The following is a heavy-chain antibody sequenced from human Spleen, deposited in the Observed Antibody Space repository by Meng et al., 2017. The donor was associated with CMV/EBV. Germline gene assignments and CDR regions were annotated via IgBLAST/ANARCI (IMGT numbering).Heavy chain of an antibody. D-gene: IGHD3-3*01. CDR3: ARDGMWSGPFDF. V-gene: IGHV3-7*01. CDR1: GASLRGVY. Sequence: ETLSLTCAVSGASLRGVYWSWVRQAPGKGLEWMATIKKDGSERYYVDAVKGRFTISRDNAKNSLFLQMNSLRAEDTAMYYCARDGMWSGPFDFWGQGALVTVSS. J-gene: IGHJ4*02. CDR2: IKKDGSER.